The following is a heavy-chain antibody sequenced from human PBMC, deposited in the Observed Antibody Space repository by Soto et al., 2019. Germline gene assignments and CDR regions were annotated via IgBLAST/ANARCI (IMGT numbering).Heavy chain of an antibody. CDR3: AREKLGLRSHSPSYYYYYGMDV. J-gene: IGHJ6*02. V-gene: IGHV4-59*01. CDR1: GGTISSYD. Sequence: SETLSLTCTVAGGTISSYDWRWIRQHPGKGLEWIGYIYYSGSTNYNPSLKSRVTISVDTSKNQFSLKLSSVTAADTAVYYCAREKLGLRSHSPSYYYYYGMDVWGQGTTVTVSS. CDR2: IYYSGST. D-gene: IGHD3-16*01.